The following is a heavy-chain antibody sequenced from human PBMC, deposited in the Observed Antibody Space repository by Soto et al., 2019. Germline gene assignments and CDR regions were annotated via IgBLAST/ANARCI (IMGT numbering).Heavy chain of an antibody. V-gene: IGHV5-51*03. Sequence: EVQLVQSGAEVKKPGESLKISCKGSGYSFGTYWIGWVRQLPGKGLEWMGVVHPDDSDTRYSPSFQGQVTISADTSIRTAYLQWSSLKVSDSAMYYWVGGSRYYYDCDDHVPDYWGQGTLVTVSS. D-gene: IGHD3-16*01. CDR1: GYSFGTYW. CDR3: VGGSRYYYDCDDHVPDY. J-gene: IGHJ4*02. CDR2: VHPDDSDT.